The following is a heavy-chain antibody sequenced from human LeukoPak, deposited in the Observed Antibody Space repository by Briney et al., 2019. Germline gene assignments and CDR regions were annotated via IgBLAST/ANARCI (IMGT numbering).Heavy chain of an antibody. CDR2: IYYSGST. CDR1: GGSISRYY. V-gene: IGHV4-59*12. D-gene: IGHD6-13*01. CDR3: ARDSSSSWSYDAFDI. J-gene: IGHJ3*02. Sequence: SETLSLTCTVSGGSISRYYWSWIRQPPGKGLEWIGYIYYSGSTNHKPSLKSRVTISVDTSKNQFSLKLSSVTAADTAVYYCARDSSSSWSYDAFDIWGQGTMVTVSS.